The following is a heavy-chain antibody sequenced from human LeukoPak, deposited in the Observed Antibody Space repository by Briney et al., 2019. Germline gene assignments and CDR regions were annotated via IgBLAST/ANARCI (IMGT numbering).Heavy chain of an antibody. V-gene: IGHV1-18*01. CDR1: GYTFTSYG. CDR3: ARGRGVRGPFYYYYYGMDV. J-gene: IGHJ6*02. CDR2: ISAYNGNT. D-gene: IGHD3-10*01. Sequence: ASVKVSCKASGYTFTSYGISWVRQAPGQGLEWMGWISAYNGNTNYAQKLQGRVTMTTDTSTSTAYMELRSLRSDDTAVYYCARGRGVRGPFYYYYYGMDVWGQGTTVTVSS.